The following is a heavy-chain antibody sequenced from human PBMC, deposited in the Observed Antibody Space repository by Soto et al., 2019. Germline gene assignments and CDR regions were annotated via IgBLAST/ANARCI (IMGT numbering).Heavy chain of an antibody. CDR2: IIPISDTT. D-gene: IGHD2-2*01. CDR3: ASSQGSSTSLEIYYYYYYGMDV. CDR1: GGTFSSYA. J-gene: IGHJ6*02. V-gene: IGHV1-69*13. Sequence: SVKVSCKASGGTFSSYAISWVRQAPGQGLERMGGIIPISDTTNYAQKFQGRVTITADESTSTAYMELSSLRSEDTAVYYCASSQGSSTSLEIYYYYYYGMDVWGQGTTVTVSS.